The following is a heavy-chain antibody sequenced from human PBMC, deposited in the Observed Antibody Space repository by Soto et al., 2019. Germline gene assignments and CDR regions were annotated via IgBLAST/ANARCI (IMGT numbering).Heavy chain of an antibody. J-gene: IGHJ4*02. CDR3: ASISNYYGSGSPRYYFDY. CDR1: GGSISSSSYY. D-gene: IGHD3-10*01. V-gene: IGHV4-39*01. CDR2: IYYSGST. Sequence: SETLSLTCTVSGGSISSSSYYWGWIRQPPGKGLEWIGSIYYSGSTYYNPSLKSRVTISVDTSKNHFSLKLSSVTAADTAVYYCASISNYYGSGSPRYYFDYWGQGTLVTVSS.